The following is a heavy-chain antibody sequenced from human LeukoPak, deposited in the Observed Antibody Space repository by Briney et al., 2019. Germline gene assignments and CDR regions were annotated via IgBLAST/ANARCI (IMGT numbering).Heavy chain of an antibody. D-gene: IGHD6-13*01. CDR3: ARHVVGAAAGRLAYYYMDV. V-gene: IGHV4-39*01. CDR2: IYYSGTT. Sequence: SETLSLTCTVSGGSISSSSYYWGWIRQPPGKGLEWIGSIYYSGTTYYNPSLKSRVTISVDTSKNQFSLKLSSVTAADTAVYYCARHVVGAAAGRLAYYYMDVRGKGTTVTISS. CDR1: GGSISSSSYY. J-gene: IGHJ6*03.